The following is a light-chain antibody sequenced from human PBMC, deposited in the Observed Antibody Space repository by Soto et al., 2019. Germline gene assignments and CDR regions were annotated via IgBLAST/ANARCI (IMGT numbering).Light chain of an antibody. V-gene: IGKV1-5*03. CDR2: KAS. Sequence: DILMTLSPSTLSASVGDTVAITCRASQTISSWVAWYQQKPGRAPKLLIYKASSLESGVPSRFSGSGSGTDFTLTISRLEPEDFAVYYCQQYGISPSWTFGQGTKVDIK. CDR1: QTISSW. J-gene: IGKJ1*01. CDR3: QQYGISPSWT.